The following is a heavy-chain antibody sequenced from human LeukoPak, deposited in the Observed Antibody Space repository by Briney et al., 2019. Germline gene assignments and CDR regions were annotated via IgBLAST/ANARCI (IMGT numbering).Heavy chain of an antibody. V-gene: IGHV3-33*08. Sequence: PGGSLRLSCAASGFTFSSYGMHWVRQAPGKGLEWVAVIWYDGSNKYYADSVKGRFTISRDNSKNTLYLQVNSLRAEDTAVYYCARGVVAEAYTHFDYWGQGTLVTVSS. CDR3: ARGVVAEAYTHFDY. J-gene: IGHJ4*02. CDR1: GFTFSSYG. CDR2: IWYDGSNK. D-gene: IGHD6-19*01.